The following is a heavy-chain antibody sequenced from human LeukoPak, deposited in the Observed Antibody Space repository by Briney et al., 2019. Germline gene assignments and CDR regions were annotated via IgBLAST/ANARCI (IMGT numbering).Heavy chain of an antibody. J-gene: IGHJ4*02. Sequence: GGSLRLSCAASGFTFNKYNMNWVRQAPGKGLEWVSSISTSSSYIYYADSVKGRFTVSRDNAKKSLFLQMNSLRAEDTAVYYCARVHELQHSDYWGQGTLVTVSS. CDR2: ISTSSSYI. D-gene: IGHD1/OR15-1a*01. CDR1: GFTFNKYN. CDR3: ARVHELQHSDY. V-gene: IGHV3-21*01.